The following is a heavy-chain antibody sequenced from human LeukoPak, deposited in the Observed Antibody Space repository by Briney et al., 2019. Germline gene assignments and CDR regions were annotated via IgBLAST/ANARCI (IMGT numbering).Heavy chain of an antibody. Sequence: SETLSLTYTVSGGTLSSGSHFWIWIRQHPGKGLEWIGYIFYSGSTHYNASPKSRVTISVDTAKNQFSLKLSSVTAADTAVYYCARGIAVTSFDYWGQGTLVTVSS. V-gene: IGHV4-31*03. D-gene: IGHD4-17*01. J-gene: IGHJ4*02. CDR1: GGTLSSGSHF. CDR3: ARGIAVTSFDY. CDR2: IFYSGST.